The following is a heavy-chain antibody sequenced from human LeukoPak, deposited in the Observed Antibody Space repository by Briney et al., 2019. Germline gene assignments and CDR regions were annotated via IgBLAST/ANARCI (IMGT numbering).Heavy chain of an antibody. CDR3: ARTGTTFDY. D-gene: IGHD1-1*01. Sequence: GGSLRLSCAASGFTFATYAMSWVRQAPGKGLKWVANIKQDGSQKYYVDSVKGRFTISRDNAQNSLYLQMNSLRVEDTAVYYCARTGTTFDYWGQGTLVTVSS. V-gene: IGHV3-7*03. CDR2: IKQDGSQK. J-gene: IGHJ4*02. CDR1: GFTFATYA.